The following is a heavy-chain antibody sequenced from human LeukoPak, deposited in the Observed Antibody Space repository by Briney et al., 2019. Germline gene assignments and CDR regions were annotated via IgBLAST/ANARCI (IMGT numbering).Heavy chain of an antibody. J-gene: IGHJ2*01. V-gene: IGHV4-4*07. CDR3: ARLAAAANLRDL. Sequence: SETLSLTCTVSGGSISSYYWSWIRQPAGKGLEWIGRISTSGSTNYNPSLKSRVTMSVDTSKNQFSLKLISVTAADTAVYYCARLAAAANLRDLWGRGTLVTVSS. CDR2: ISTSGST. CDR1: GGSISSYY. D-gene: IGHD6-13*01.